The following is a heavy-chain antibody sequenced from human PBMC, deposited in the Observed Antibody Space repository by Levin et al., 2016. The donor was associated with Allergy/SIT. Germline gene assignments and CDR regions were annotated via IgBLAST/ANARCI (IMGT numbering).Heavy chain of an antibody. D-gene: IGHD6-19*01. CDR2: IKSKAGGETT. Sequence: VRQAPGKGLEWIGRIKSKAGGETTDYSTSVRGRFSMSRDDSKNTVYLQMNSLKSEDTGVYFCSVHRNEGTLVAGDGALGTLVTVSS. J-gene: IGHJ4*02. V-gene: IGHV3-15*01. CDR3: SVHRNEGTLVAGD.